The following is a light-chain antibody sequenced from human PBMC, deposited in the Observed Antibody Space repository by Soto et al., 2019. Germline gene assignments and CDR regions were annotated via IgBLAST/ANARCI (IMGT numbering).Light chain of an antibody. Sequence: DIQMPQSPSTLSGSVGASLSITGRASQTISSWLAWYQQKPGKATKLLIYKASTLKSGVPSRFSGSGSGTEFTLTISSLQPDDFATYYCQHYNSYSEAFGQGTKVDIK. J-gene: IGKJ1*01. CDR2: KAS. CDR1: QTISSW. V-gene: IGKV1-5*03. CDR3: QHYNSYSEA.